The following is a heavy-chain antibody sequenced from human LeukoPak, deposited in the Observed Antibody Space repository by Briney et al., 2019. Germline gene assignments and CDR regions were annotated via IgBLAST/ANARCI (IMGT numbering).Heavy chain of an antibody. V-gene: IGHV3-30*18. CDR3: AKGSMVRGENYFDY. D-gene: IGHD3-10*01. Sequence: GGSLRLSCAASGFTFSSYGMHWVRQAPGKGLEWVAVISYDGSNKYYADSVKGRFTISRDNSKNTLYLQMNSLRAEDTAVYYCAKGSMVRGENYFDYWGQGTLVTVSS. J-gene: IGHJ4*02. CDR2: ISYDGSNK. CDR1: GFTFSSYG.